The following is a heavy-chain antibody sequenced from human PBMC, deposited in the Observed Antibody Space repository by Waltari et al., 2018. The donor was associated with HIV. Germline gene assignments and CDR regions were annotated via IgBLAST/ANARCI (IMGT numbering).Heavy chain of an antibody. D-gene: IGHD1-26*01. V-gene: IGHV3-74*01. CDR2: INPDGSDT. CDR1: GFTFGSYW. Sequence: EVQLVESGGGLVQPGGSLRLSCPASGFTFGSYWMHWVRQAPGKGLVWVSRINPDGSDTRYGDSVKGRFTISRDNAKNTLYLQMNSMRDEATAMYYCARDRYTGSSDFDYWGQGTLVSVSS. J-gene: IGHJ4*02. CDR3: ARDRYTGSSDFDY.